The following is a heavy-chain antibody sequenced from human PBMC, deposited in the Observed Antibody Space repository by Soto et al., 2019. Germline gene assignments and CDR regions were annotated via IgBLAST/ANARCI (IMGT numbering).Heavy chain of an antibody. J-gene: IGHJ4*02. V-gene: IGHV4-34*01. CDR1: GGSFSGYY. Sequence: QVQLQQWGAGLLKPSETLSLTCAVYGGSFSGYYWTWIRQPPGTGLEWIGEINHSGSTNYNPSLTSRVTRSVDTSKNQFSLKLTSVTAADTAVYYCARDNITGLFDYWGQGTLVTVSS. D-gene: IGHD2-8*02. CDR3: ARDNITGLFDY. CDR2: INHSGST.